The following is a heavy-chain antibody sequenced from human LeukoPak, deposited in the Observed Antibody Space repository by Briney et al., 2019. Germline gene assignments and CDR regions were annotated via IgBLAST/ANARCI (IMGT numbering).Heavy chain of an antibody. D-gene: IGHD6-19*01. CDR3: ARDLDNSGWYVFDY. V-gene: IGHV4-59*01. Sequence: SGTLSLTCTVSGGSISRYYWSWIRQPPGKGLEWIGYISYSGGTNYNPSHKSRVTISVDTSKNQHSLKLSSVTAADTAVYYCARDLDNSGWYVFDYWGQGNLVTVSS. CDR1: GGSISRYY. CDR2: ISYSGGT. J-gene: IGHJ4*02.